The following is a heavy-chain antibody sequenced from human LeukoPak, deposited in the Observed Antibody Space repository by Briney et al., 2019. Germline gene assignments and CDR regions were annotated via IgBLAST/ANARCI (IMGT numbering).Heavy chain of an antibody. CDR3: ARDTGSYYYGMDV. V-gene: IGHV1-69*04. J-gene: IGHJ6*02. CDR2: IIPILGIA. Sequence: ASVKASCKASGGTFSSYAISWVRQAPGQGLEWMGRIIPILGIANYAQKFQGRVTITADKSTSTAYMELSSLRSEDTAVYYCARDTGSYYYGMDVWGQGTTVTVSS. CDR1: GGTFSSYA. D-gene: IGHD1-14*01.